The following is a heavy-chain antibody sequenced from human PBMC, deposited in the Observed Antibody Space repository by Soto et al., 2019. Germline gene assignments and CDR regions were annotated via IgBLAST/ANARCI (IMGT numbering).Heavy chain of an antibody. CDR2: ISAYNGNT. Sequence: GASVKGYCKASGYTFTSDGISWVRQAPGQGLEWMGWISAYNGNTNYAQKLQGRVTMTTDTSTSTAYMELRSLRSDDTAVYYCARDQIRPSGSYYNKKGGCFGTRGQGSLGTVSS. J-gene: IGHJ5*02. D-gene: IGHD3-10*01. CDR3: ARDQIRPSGSYYNKKGGCFGT. CDR1: GYTFTSDG. V-gene: IGHV1-18*01.